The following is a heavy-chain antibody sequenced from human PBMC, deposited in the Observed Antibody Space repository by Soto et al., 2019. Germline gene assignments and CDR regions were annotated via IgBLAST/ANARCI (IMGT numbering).Heavy chain of an antibody. CDR1: GYSFTSYW. J-gene: IGHJ4*02. Sequence: PGESLKISCKGSGYSFTSYWIGWVRQMPGKGLEWMGIIYPGDSDTRYSPSFQGQVTISADKSISTAYLQWSSLKASDTAMYYCARLGGLLDIVLVPAALDYWGQGTLVTVSS. V-gene: IGHV5-51*01. CDR3: ARLGGLLDIVLVPAALDY. CDR2: IYPGDSDT. D-gene: IGHD2-2*03.